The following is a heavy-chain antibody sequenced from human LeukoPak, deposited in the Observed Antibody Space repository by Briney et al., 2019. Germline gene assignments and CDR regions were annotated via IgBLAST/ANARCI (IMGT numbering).Heavy chain of an antibody. CDR3: ARRGGRYYLDY. J-gene: IGHJ4*02. CDR2: IYSSGST. Sequence: PSETLSLTCTVSGGSINSYYWSWIRQPAVKVLEWIGRIYSSGSTNYNPSLKSRVTISVDTSKNQFSLKLTSVTAADTAVYYCARRGGRYYLDYWGQGTLVTVSS. D-gene: IGHD3-10*01. CDR1: GGSINSYY. V-gene: IGHV4-4*07.